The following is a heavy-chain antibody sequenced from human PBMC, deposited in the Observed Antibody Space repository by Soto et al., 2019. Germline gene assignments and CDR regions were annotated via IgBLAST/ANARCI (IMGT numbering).Heavy chain of an antibody. D-gene: IGHD1-1*01. CDR1: GYTLSELS. Sequence: ASVKVSCKVSGYTLSELSMHGVRQAPGKGLEWMGGFDPEEGETIYAQKFQDRVTMTDGTSTDTAYMELSSLKSEDTAVYYCATIPSRKDVRQRYYYGMDVWGQGTTVTVSS. CDR2: FDPEEGET. CDR3: ATIPSRKDVRQRYYYGMDV. J-gene: IGHJ6*02. V-gene: IGHV1-24*01.